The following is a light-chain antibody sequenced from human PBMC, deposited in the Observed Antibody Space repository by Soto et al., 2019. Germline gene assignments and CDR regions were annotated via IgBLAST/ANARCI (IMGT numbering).Light chain of an antibody. CDR1: QTILYSSNIKNY. CDR3: QQYYITPFT. Sequence: DIVMTQSPDSLAWSLGERATINCNSSQTILYSSNIKNYLAWYQQKPGQPPKLLIYWASTRESGVPDRFSGSGAGTDFTLTISSLQAEDVAVYYCQQYYITPFTFGPGTKVDI. V-gene: IGKV4-1*01. CDR2: WAS. J-gene: IGKJ3*01.